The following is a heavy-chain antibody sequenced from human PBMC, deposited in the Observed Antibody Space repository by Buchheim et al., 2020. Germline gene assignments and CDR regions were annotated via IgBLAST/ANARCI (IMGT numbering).Heavy chain of an antibody. D-gene: IGHD3-3*01. CDR2: ISSSSSYT. CDR3: ARQDETALPITIFGVAHYGMDV. Sequence: VQLVESGGGLVKPGGSLRLSCAASGFTFSDYYMSWIRQAPGKGLEWVSYISSSSSYTNYADSVKGRFTISRDNAKNSLYLQMNSLRAEDTAVYYCARQDETALPITIFGVAHYGMDVWGQGTT. J-gene: IGHJ6*02. CDR1: GFTFSDYY. V-gene: IGHV3-11*06.